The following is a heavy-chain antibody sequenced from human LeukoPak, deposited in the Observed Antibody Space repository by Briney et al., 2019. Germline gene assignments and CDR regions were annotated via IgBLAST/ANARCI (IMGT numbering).Heavy chain of an antibody. J-gene: IGHJ4*02. CDR3: ARDSNSQDEWGPYDS. V-gene: IGHV6-1*01. Sequence: SQTLSLTCAVSGDSFSANRRSWNWLRQSPSGGLEWLGSTYYWSQSSNDYADSVRSRITINPDTSRNEFSLQLHSVTPEDTAVYYCARDSNSQDEWGPYDSWGPGTLVTVSS. CDR1: GDSFSANRRS. CDR2: TYYWSQSSN. D-gene: IGHD1-26*01.